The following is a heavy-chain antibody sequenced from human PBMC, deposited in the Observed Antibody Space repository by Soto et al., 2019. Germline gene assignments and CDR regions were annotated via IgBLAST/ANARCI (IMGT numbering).Heavy chain of an antibody. CDR3: ARQIYDSDTGPNFQYYFDS. J-gene: IGHJ4*02. Sequence: GESLKISGKCSGWSVAGYSITRVRQNPGKGLEWMGRIDPSDSQTYYSPSFRGHVTISVTKSITTVFLQWSSLRASDTAMYYCARQIYDSDTGPNFQYYFDSWGQGTPVTVSS. CDR1: GWSVAGYS. CDR2: IDPSDSQT. V-gene: IGHV5-10-1*01. D-gene: IGHD3-22*01.